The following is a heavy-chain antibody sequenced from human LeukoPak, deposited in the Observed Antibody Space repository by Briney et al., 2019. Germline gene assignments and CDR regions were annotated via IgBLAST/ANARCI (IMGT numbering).Heavy chain of an antibody. V-gene: IGHV1-46*01. CDR3: ARDLIAAAAGAVLYYFDY. D-gene: IGHD6-13*01. Sequence: ASVKVSCKASGYTFTSYYMHWVRQAPGQGLEWMGIINPSGGSTSYAQKFQGRVTMTSDTSTSTVYMKLSSLRSEDTAVYYCARDLIAAAAGAVLYYFDYWGQGTLVTVSS. CDR2: INPSGGST. J-gene: IGHJ4*02. CDR1: GYTFTSYY.